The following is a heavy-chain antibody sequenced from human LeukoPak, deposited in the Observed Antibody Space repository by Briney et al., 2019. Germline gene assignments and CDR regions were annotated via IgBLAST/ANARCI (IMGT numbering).Heavy chain of an antibody. D-gene: IGHD3-10*01. Sequence: SETLSLTCAVYGGSFSGYYWSWIRQPPGKGLEWIGEINHSGSTNYNPSLKSRVTISVDTSKNQFSLKLSSVTAADTAVYYCARNAYYYGSGSYGYWGQGTLVTVSS. J-gene: IGHJ4*02. CDR1: GGSFSGYY. V-gene: IGHV4-34*01. CDR2: INHSGST. CDR3: ARNAYYYGSGSYGY.